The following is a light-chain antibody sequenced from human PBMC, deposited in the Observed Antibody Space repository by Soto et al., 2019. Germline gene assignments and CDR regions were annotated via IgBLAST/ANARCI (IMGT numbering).Light chain of an antibody. J-gene: IGKJ1*01. CDR3: RQSYGTTWT. CDR1: QGISTY. Sequence: DIQMTQSPSSLSAPVGDRVTITCRASQGISTYLNWYQQKPGKAPKLLIYAASSLQSGVPSRFSGSGSETDFTLTISSLQPEDSATYSCRQSYGTTWTFGQGTKVDIK. CDR2: AAS. V-gene: IGKV1-39*01.